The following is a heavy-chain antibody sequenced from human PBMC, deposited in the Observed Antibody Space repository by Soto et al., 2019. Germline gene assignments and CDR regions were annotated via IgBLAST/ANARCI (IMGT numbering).Heavy chain of an antibody. J-gene: IGHJ6*02. CDR1: GFTFSNYV. V-gene: IGHV3-23*01. CDR2: IRGSGGGT. D-gene: IGHD2-21*01. CDR3: ARGVIGSYSAMDV. Sequence: GGSLRLSCAASGFTFSNYVMSWVRQAPGKGLEWVSGIRGSGGGTYYADSVKGQFTISRDNSKNTLYLQMNSLRAEDTAVFYCARGVIGSYSAMDVWGQGTTVTVSS.